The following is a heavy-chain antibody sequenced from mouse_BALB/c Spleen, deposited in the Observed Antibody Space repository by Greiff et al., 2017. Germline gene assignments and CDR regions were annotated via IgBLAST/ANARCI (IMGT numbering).Heavy chain of an antibody. V-gene: IGHV1-69*01. CDR2: IDTSDSYT. CDR3: ARGTFSWFAY. J-gene: IGHJ3*01. Sequence: QVQLQQPGAELVMPGASVKMSCKASGYTFTDYWMHWVKQRPGQGLEWIGAIDTSDSYTSYNQKFKGKATLTVDESSSTAYMQLCSLTSEDSAVYYCARGTFSWFAYWGQGTLVTVSA. CDR1: GYTFTDYW.